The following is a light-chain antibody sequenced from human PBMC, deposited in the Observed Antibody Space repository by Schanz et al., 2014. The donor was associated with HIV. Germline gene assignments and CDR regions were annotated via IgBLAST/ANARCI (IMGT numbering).Light chain of an antibody. CDR1: QDIRDY. J-gene: IGKJ1*01. V-gene: IGKV1-27*01. CDR2: AAS. Sequence: DIQMTQSPSSLSASVGDRVIITCRASQDIRDYLAWYQQKPGKIPQLLIYAASTLQSGVPSRFSGGGSGTDFTLTINSLQPEDVATYYCQKYNSAPRTFGQGTKVEI. CDR3: QKYNSAPRT.